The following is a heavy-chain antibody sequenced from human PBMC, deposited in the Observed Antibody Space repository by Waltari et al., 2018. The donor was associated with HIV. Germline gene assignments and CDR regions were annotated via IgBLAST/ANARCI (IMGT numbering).Heavy chain of an antibody. J-gene: IGHJ4*02. CDR2: IRYDGSNK. CDR3: AKDQSSGIAVAVDY. V-gene: IGHV3-30*02. Sequence: QVQLVESGGGVVQPGGSLRLSCAASGFTFSSYGMHWDGLAPGKGLGWVAFIRYDGSNKYYADSVKGRFTISRDNSKNTLYLQMNSLRAEDTAVYYCAKDQSSGIAVAVDYWGQGTLVTVSS. D-gene: IGHD6-19*01. CDR1: GFTFSSYG.